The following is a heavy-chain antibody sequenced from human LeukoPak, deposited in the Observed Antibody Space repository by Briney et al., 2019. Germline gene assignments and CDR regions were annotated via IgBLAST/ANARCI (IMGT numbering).Heavy chain of an antibody. J-gene: IGHJ4*02. D-gene: IGHD1-7*01. Sequence: GGSLRLSCAASGFTFSSYAMSWVRQAPGKGLEWVSAISGSGGSTYYADSVKGRFTISRDNSKNTLHLQMNSLRAEDTAVYYCAKGELAAQKGYWGQGTLVTVSS. CDR3: AKGELAAQKGY. CDR1: GFTFSSYA. CDR2: ISGSGGST. V-gene: IGHV3-23*01.